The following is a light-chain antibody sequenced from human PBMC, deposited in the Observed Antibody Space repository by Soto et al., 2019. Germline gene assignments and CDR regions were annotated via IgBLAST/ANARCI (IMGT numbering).Light chain of an antibody. CDR2: DVT. V-gene: IGLV2-14*03. Sequence: QSVLTQPASVSGSPGQSITISCTGNSSDVGGYNYVSWYQHHPGKAPKLIIYDVTNRPSGVSNPFSGSKSGNTASLTVSGLQPEDEADYHCSSYTTSNTRQIVFGTGTKVTVL. CDR1: SSDVGGYNY. J-gene: IGLJ1*01. CDR3: SSYTTSNTRQIV.